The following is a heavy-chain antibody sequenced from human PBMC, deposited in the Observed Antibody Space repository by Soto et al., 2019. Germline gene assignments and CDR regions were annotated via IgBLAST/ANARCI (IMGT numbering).Heavy chain of an antibody. CDR2: IIPIFGTA. V-gene: IGHV1-69*06. Sequence: QVHLVQSGAEVKKPGSSVKVSCKASGGTLSSYVISWVRQAPGQGLEWMGGIIPIFGTANYAQRFRGRVTITADRSTSTAYMELSSLRSEDTAVYFCARRYCSGIRCSYFDSWGQGTLVTVSS. CDR1: GGTLSSYV. CDR3: ARRYCSGIRCSYFDS. J-gene: IGHJ4*02. D-gene: IGHD2-15*01.